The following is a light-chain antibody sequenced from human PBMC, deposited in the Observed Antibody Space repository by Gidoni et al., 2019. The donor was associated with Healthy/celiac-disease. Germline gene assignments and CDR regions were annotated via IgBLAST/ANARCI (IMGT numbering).Light chain of an antibody. CDR1: SSDVGGYNF. V-gene: IGLV2-11*01. Sequence: QSALTQPRSVSGSPGQSATISCTGTSSDVGGYNFVSWYQQHPGKAAKLMIYDVSKRPSGVPDRFSGSKSGNTASLTSSGLEAEDEADYYCCSYAGSYTEVFGTGTKVTVL. CDR3: CSYAGSYTEV. J-gene: IGLJ1*01. CDR2: DVS.